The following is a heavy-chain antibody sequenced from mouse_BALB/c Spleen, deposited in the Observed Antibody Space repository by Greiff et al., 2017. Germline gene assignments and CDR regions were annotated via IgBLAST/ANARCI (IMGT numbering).Heavy chain of an antibody. J-gene: IGHJ4*01. Sequence: EVQGVESGPGLVKPSQSLSLTCTVTGYSITSDYAWNWIRQFPGNKLEWMGYISYSGSTSYNPSLKSRISITRDTSKNQFFLQLNSVTTEDTATYYCARFGYDGYAMDYWGQGTSVTVSS. CDR2: ISYSGST. V-gene: IGHV3-2*02. D-gene: IGHD2-2*01. CDR3: ARFGYDGYAMDY. CDR1: GYSITSDYA.